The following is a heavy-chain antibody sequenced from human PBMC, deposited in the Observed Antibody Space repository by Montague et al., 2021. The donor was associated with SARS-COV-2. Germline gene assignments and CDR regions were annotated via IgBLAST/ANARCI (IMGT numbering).Heavy chain of an antibody. D-gene: IGHD4-17*01. CDR1: GGSFSGYY. CDR2: VNHSGGT. V-gene: IGHV4-34*01. CDR3: ARALPVTTFFYSYYGMDV. J-gene: IGHJ6*02. Sequence: SETLSLTCAVYGGSFSGYYWSWIRQPPGKGLEWIGEVNHSGGTNXNPSLKSRVTISVDTPKNQFSLELSSVTAADTAVYYSARALPVTTFFYSYYGMDVWGQGTTVTVSS.